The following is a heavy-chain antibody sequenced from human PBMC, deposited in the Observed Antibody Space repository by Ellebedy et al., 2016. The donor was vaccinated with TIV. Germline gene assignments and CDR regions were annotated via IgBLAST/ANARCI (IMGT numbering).Heavy chain of an antibody. CDR2: FHFSGSS. J-gene: IGHJ4*02. Sequence: MPSETLSLTCTVSGDSMNSTRHCRGWIRQPPGKGLEWIATFHFSGSSFYNPSLKNRVSTAIDTSNNHFSLRLRSVTAADTAVYFCASRSYPYWYWGQGVLVTVSS. V-gene: IGHV4-39*02. CDR1: GDSMNSTRHC. CDR3: ASRSYPYWY. D-gene: IGHD3-10*01.